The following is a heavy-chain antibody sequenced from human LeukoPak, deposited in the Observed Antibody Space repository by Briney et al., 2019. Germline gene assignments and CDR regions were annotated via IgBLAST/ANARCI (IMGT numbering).Heavy chain of an antibody. D-gene: IGHD4-17*01. J-gene: IGHJ6*03. Sequence: SETLSLTCTVSGGSISSSSYYWGWIRQPPGKGLEWIGSIYYSGSTYCNPSLKSRVTISVDTSKNQFSLKLSSVTAADTAVYYCARHTTVTRLYYYYYMDVWGKGTTVTISS. CDR3: ARHTTVTRLYYYYYMDV. CDR2: IYYSGST. V-gene: IGHV4-39*01. CDR1: GGSISSSSYY.